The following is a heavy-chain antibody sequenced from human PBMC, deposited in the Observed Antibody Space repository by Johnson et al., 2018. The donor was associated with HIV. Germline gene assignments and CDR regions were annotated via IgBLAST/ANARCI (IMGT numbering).Heavy chain of an antibody. CDR2: ISSSGTTV. V-gene: IGHV3-11*04. CDR3: ASDSMVRGAGSFDM. Sequence: QVQLVESGGGLVKPGGSLRLSCAASGFSFSDYYMSWIRQTPGKGLEWVSYISSSGTTVYYADSVKGRFTISRDNAKNSLYFQMNSLRPGDTAVYYCASDSMVRGAGSFDMWCQGTMVTGSS. CDR1: GFSFSDYY. D-gene: IGHD3-10*01. J-gene: IGHJ3*02.